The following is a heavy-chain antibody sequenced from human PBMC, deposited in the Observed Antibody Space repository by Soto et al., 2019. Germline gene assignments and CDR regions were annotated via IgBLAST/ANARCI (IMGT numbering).Heavy chain of an antibody. J-gene: IGHJ4*02. CDR3: ARYRTIFGPGRFDY. V-gene: IGHV4-59*08. Sequence: PSETLSLTCTVSGGSISSYYWSWIRQPPGKGLEWIGYIYYSGSTNYNPSLKSRVTISVDTSKNQFSLKLSSVTAADTAVYYCARYRTIFGPGRFDYWGQGTLVTVSS. CDR1: GGSISSYY. CDR2: IYYSGST. D-gene: IGHD3-3*01.